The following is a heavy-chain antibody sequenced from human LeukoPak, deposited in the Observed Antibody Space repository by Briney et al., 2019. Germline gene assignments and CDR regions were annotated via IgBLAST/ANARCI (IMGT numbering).Heavy chain of an antibody. Sequence: SETLSLTCTVSGGSISSGSYYWGWLRQPPGKGLEWIGSVYYSGTTYYNPSLKSRVTMSVDTSKNQFSLQLSSVTAADTAIYYCATTLYSRSCFDYWGQGTLVTVSS. D-gene: IGHD6-6*01. CDR1: GGSISSGSYY. CDR2: VYYSGTT. V-gene: IGHV4-39*01. J-gene: IGHJ4*02. CDR3: ATTLYSRSCFDY.